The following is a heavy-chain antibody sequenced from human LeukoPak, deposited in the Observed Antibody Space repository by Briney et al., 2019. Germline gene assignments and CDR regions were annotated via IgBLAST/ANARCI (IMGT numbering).Heavy chain of an antibody. D-gene: IGHD3-10*01. J-gene: IGHJ4*02. CDR3: ARSGIPYYYGSGSYYQSFDY. CDR2: IIPIFGTA. Sequence: SVKVSCKASGGTFSSYAISWVRQAPGQGLEWMGGIIPIFGTANYAQKFQGRVTITADESTSTAYMELSSLRSEDTAVYYCARSGIPYYYGSGSYYQSFDYWGQGTLVTVSS. V-gene: IGHV1-69*13. CDR1: GGTFSSYA.